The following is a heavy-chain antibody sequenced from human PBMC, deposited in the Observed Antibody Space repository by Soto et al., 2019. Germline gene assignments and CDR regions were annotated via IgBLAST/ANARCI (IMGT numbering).Heavy chain of an antibody. CDR1: GFTFSSYA. Sequence: QVQLVESGGGVVQPGRSLRLSCAASGFTFSSYAMHWVRQAPGKGLEWVAVISYDGSNKYYADSVKGRFTISRDNSKNTLYLQMNSLRAEDTAVYYSARDLLRYNWNDFPYYYYGMDVWGQGTTVTVSS. V-gene: IGHV3-30-3*01. CDR2: ISYDGSNK. D-gene: IGHD1-1*01. CDR3: ARDLLRYNWNDFPYYYYGMDV. J-gene: IGHJ6*02.